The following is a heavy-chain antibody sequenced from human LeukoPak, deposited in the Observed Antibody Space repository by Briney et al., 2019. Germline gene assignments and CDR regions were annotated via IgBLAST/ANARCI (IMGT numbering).Heavy chain of an antibody. CDR1: GGSISSYY. V-gene: IGHV4-59*01. D-gene: IGHD1-7*01. CDR3: ARTEGANWNYPKYFDY. CDR2: IYYSGST. J-gene: IGHJ4*02. Sequence: SETLSLTCTVSGGSISSYYWSWIRQPPGKGLEWIGYIYYSGSTNYNPPLKSRVTISVDTSKNQFSLKLSSVTAADTAVYYCARTEGANWNYPKYFDYWAREPWSPSPQ.